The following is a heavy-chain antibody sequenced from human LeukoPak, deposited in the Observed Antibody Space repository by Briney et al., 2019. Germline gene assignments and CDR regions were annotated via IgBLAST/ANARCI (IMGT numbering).Heavy chain of an antibody. Sequence: GGSLRLSCGASGFTFSSYWMHWVRQAPGRGLVWVSRISNDGATTDCADYVKGRFTVSRDNAKNTLYLQMNSLRVEDTAVYYCARAWKTSGDYWGQGTLVTVSS. CDR3: ARAWKTSGDY. CDR1: GFTFSSYW. V-gene: IGHV3-74*01. J-gene: IGHJ4*02. D-gene: IGHD1-1*01. CDR2: ISNDGATT.